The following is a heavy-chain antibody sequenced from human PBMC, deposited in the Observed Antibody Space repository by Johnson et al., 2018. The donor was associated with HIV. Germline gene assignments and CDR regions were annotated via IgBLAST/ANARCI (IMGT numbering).Heavy chain of an antibody. J-gene: IGHJ3*02. CDR1: ASGSAFTFSAFA. Sequence: VQLVESGGGFVQPGGSLRLSCAASASGSAFTFSAFAMSCVRQAPGKGLEWVSALRGSGGTIYYAHSVKGRFTISRDNAKSSLYLQMNSLRAEDTAVYYCARSGYCSSTSCPDDAFDIWGQGTMVTVSS. CDR3: ARSGYCSSTSCPDDAFDI. V-gene: IGHV3-23*04. CDR2: LRGSGGTI. D-gene: IGHD2-2*01.